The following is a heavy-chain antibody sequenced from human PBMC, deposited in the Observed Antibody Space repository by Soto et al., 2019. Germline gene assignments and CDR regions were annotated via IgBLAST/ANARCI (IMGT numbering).Heavy chain of an antibody. CDR1: GGTFSSYA. D-gene: IGHD6-19*01. J-gene: IGHJ4*02. CDR3: ARHPGIAVAGPYYFDY. CDR2: IIPIFGTA. V-gene: IGHV1-69*13. Sequence: SVKVSCKASGGTFSSYAISWVRQAPGQGLEWMGGIIPIFGTANYAQKFQGRVTITADESTSTAYMELSSLRSEDTAVYYCARHPGIAVAGPYYFDYWGQGTLVTVSS.